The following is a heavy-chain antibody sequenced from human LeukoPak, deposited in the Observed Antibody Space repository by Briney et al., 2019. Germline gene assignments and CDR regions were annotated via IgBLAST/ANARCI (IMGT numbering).Heavy chain of an antibody. Sequence: PSETLSLTCAVYGGSFSGYYWSWIRQPPGKGLEWIGEINHSGSTNYNPSLKSRVTISVDTSKNQFSLKLSSVTAADTAVYYCARGPSSIADRRYYYYYYMDVWGKGTTVTVSS. CDR2: INHSGST. CDR1: GGSFSGYY. V-gene: IGHV4-34*01. CDR3: ARGPSSIADRRYYYYYYMDV. D-gene: IGHD6-6*01. J-gene: IGHJ6*03.